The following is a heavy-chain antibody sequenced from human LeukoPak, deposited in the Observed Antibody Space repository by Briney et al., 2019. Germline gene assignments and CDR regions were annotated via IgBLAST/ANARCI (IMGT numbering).Heavy chain of an antibody. CDR2: INHRGST. J-gene: IGHJ4*02. CDR3: ARLYMVRGVIIYFDY. D-gene: IGHD3-10*01. V-gene: IGHV4-34*01. Sequence: SETLFLTCAVYGGSFSGYYWSWIRQPPGKGLEWIGEINHRGSTNYNPSLKSRVTISVDTSKNQFSLKLSSVTAADTAVYYCARLYMVRGVIIYFDYWGQGTLVTVSS. CDR1: GGSFSGYY.